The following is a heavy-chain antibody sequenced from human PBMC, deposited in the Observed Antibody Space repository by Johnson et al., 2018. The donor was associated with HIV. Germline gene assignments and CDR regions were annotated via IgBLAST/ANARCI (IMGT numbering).Heavy chain of an antibody. V-gene: IGHV3-30*02. CDR3: ARGSEDAFDI. CDR1: GFTFSSYG. Sequence: EQLVESGGGVVQPGGSLRLSCAASGFTFSSYGMHWVRQAPGKGLEWVAFIRYDGSNKYYADSVKGRFTISRENAKNSLYLQMNSLRAGDTAVYYCARGSEDAFDIWGQGTMVTVSS. CDR2: IRYDGSNK. J-gene: IGHJ3*02. D-gene: IGHD3-16*01.